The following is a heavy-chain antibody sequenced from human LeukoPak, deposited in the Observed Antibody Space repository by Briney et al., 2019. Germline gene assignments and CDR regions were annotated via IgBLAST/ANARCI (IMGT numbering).Heavy chain of an antibody. J-gene: IGHJ4*02. CDR3: AKDVPPPDDY. Sequence: GGSLRLSCAASGFTFSSYAMSWVRQAPGKGLEWVSAISGSGGTTYYADSVKGRFTISRDNSKNTLYLHMNTLGAEDTALYYCAKDVPPPDDYWGQGTLVTVSS. CDR2: ISGSGGTT. CDR1: GFTFSSYA. V-gene: IGHV3-23*01.